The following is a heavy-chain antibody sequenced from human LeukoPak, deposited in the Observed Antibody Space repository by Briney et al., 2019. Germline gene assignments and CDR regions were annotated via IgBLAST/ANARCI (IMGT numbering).Heavy chain of an antibody. CDR1: GGTFSSYA. CDR3: ARDAYSSGPEYFQH. Sequence: SVKVSCKASGGTFSSYAISWVRQAPGQGLEWMGGIIPIFGTANYAQKFQGRVTITADKSTSTAYMELSSLRSEDTAVYYCARDAYSSGPEYFQHWGQGTLVTVSS. D-gene: IGHD6-19*01. V-gene: IGHV1-69*06. J-gene: IGHJ1*01. CDR2: IIPIFGTA.